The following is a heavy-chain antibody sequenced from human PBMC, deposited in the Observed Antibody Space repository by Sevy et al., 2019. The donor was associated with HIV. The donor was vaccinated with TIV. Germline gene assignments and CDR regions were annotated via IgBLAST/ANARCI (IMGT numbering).Heavy chain of an antibody. V-gene: IGHV3-64D*06. CDR3: VKPIAARHTDY. J-gene: IGHJ4*02. CDR2: ISSNGGST. Sequence: GESLKISCSASGFTFSSYAMHWVRQAPGKGLEYVSAISSNGGSTYYADSVKGRFTISRDNSKNTLYLQMSSLRAEDTAVYCCVKPIAARHTDYWGQGTLVTVSS. CDR1: GFTFSSYA. D-gene: IGHD6-6*01.